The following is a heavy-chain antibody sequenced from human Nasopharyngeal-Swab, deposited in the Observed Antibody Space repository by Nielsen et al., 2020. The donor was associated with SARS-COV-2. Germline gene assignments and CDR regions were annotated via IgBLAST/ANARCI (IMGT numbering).Heavy chain of an antibody. CDR2: INTNTGNP. V-gene: IGHV7-4-1*02. CDR3: TTYYYDSSGYYFDY. Sequence: ASVKVSCKASGYTFTSYAMNWVRQAPGQGLEWRGWINTNTGNPTYAQGFTGRFVFSLDTSVSTAYLQISSLKAEDTAVYYCTTYYYDSSGYYFDYWGQGTLVTVSS. CDR1: GYTFTSYA. J-gene: IGHJ4*02. D-gene: IGHD3-22*01.